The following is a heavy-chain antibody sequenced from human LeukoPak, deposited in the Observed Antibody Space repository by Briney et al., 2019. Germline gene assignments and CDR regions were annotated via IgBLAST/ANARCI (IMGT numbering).Heavy chain of an antibody. D-gene: IGHD6-13*01. J-gene: IGHJ4*02. CDR1: GFTFNNYN. Sequence: GGSLRLSCAASGFTFNNYNMNWVRQAPGKGLEWVSLITWDAGSTYYADSVKGRFTISRDNSKNSLYLQMNSLRAEDTALYYCAKGTSSWHEFDYWGQGTLVTVSS. V-gene: IGHV3-43D*03. CDR2: ITWDAGST. CDR3: AKGTSSWHEFDY.